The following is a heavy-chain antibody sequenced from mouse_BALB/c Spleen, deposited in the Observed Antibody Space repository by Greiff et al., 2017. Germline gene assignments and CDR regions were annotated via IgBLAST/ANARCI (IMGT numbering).Heavy chain of an antibody. D-gene: IGHD2-2*01. CDR2: ISSGSSTI. J-gene: IGHJ3*01. CDR3: ARDGYDGGFAY. CDR1: GFTFSSFG. Sequence: EVKLVESGGGLVQPGGSRKLSCAASGFTFSSFGMHWVRQAPEKGLEWVAYISSGSSTIYYADTVKGRFTISRDNPKNTLFLQMTSLRSEDTAMYYCARDGYDGGFAYWGQGTLVTVSA. V-gene: IGHV5-17*02.